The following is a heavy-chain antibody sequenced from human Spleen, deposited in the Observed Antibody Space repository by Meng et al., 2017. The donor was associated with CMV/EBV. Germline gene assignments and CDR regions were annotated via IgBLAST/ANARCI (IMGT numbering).Heavy chain of an antibody. CDR3: ARGGQHDFWASDYYGMDV. CDR1: GFTFNTYI. Sequence: GGSLRLSCAASGFTFNTYIMNWVRQAPGKGLEWVSYISSDSSTIYYAVSVKGRFTISRDNARNSLSLQMNSLRAEDTAVYYCARGGQHDFWASDYYGMDVWGQGTTVTVSS. V-gene: IGHV3-48*04. D-gene: IGHD3-3*01. CDR2: ISSDSSTI. J-gene: IGHJ6*02.